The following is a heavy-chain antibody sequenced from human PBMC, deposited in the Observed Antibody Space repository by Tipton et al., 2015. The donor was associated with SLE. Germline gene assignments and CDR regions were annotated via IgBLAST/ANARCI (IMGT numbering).Heavy chain of an antibody. CDR1: GFTFSSYW. D-gene: IGHD2-2*02. CDR2: ISSSSSTI. CDR3: VRDQLYCSSTTCYNVGRDY. Sequence: QLVQSGGGLVQPGGSLRVSCAASGFTFSSYWMNWVRQAPGKGLEWVSYISSSSSTIYYADSVKGRFTISRDNAKNSLYLQMNSLRAEDTAVYYCVRDQLYCSSTTCYNVGRDYWGQGTLVTVSS. V-gene: IGHV3-48*01. J-gene: IGHJ4*02.